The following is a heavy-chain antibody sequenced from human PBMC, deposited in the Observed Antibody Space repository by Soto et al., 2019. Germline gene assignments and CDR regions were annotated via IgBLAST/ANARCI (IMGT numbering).Heavy chain of an antibody. CDR3: AKDLIAGNGSGWYRDAFDI. V-gene: IGHV3-23*01. D-gene: IGHD6-19*01. Sequence: PGGSLRLSCAASGFTFSSYAMSWVRQAPGKGLEWVSAISGSGGSTYYADSVKGRFTISRDNSKNTLYLQMNSLRAEDTAVYYCAKDLIAGNGSGWYRDAFDIWGQGTMVT. CDR2: ISGSGGST. J-gene: IGHJ3*02. CDR1: GFTFSSYA.